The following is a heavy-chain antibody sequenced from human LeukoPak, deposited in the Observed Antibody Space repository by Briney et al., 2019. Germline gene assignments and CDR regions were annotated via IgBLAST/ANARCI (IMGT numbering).Heavy chain of an antibody. Sequence: GGPLRLSCAASGFTFSSYGMHWVRQAPGKGLEWVAFIRYDGSNKYYADSVKGRFTISRDNSKNTLYLQMNSLRAEDTAVYYCAKSSPMVRGVIDYWGQGTLVTVSS. V-gene: IGHV3-30*02. CDR1: GFTFSSYG. CDR2: IRYDGSNK. J-gene: IGHJ4*02. CDR3: AKSSPMVRGVIDY. D-gene: IGHD3-10*01.